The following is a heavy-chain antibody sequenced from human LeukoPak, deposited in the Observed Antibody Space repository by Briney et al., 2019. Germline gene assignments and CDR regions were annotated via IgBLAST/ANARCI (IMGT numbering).Heavy chain of an antibody. CDR1: GGSISSYY. CDR2: IYYSGST. CDR3: ARAGSAAVTGIDY. D-gene: IGHD2-21*02. J-gene: IGHJ4*02. Sequence: SETLSLTCTVSGGSISSYYWSWIRQPPGKGLEWIGYIYYSGSTNYNPSLKSRVTISVDTSKNQFSLKLSSVTAADTAVYYCARAGSAAVTGIDYWGQGTLVTVSS. V-gene: IGHV4-59*01.